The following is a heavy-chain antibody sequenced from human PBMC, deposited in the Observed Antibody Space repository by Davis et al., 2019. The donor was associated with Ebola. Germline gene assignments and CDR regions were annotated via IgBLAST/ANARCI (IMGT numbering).Heavy chain of an antibody. CDR2: IDPSDSYT. Sequence: GESLKISCKGSGYSFTSYWISWVRQMPGKGLEWMGRIDPSDSYTNYSPSFQGQVTISADKSISTAYLQWSSLKASDTAMYYCARQPYYYYGMDVWGQGTTVTVSS. CDR1: GYSFTSYW. J-gene: IGHJ6*02. CDR3: ARQPYYYYGMDV. V-gene: IGHV5-10-1*04.